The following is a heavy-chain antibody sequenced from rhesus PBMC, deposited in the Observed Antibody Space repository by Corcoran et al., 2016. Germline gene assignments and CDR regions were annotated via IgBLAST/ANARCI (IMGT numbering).Heavy chain of an antibody. CDR2: IYGSGSST. CDR3: ARLHPSNTVLVVVASFDY. J-gene: IGHJ4*01. V-gene: IGHV4-169*01. D-gene: IGHD2-21*01. CDR1: GGSISSNS. Sequence: QLQLQESGPGLVKPSETLSVTCAVSGGSISSNSWSWIRQPPGTGLEWIGRIYGSGSSTNYNPSLKSRVTLSVDTSKNQLSLKLRSVTAADTAVYYCARLHPSNTVLVVVASFDYWGQGVLVTVSS.